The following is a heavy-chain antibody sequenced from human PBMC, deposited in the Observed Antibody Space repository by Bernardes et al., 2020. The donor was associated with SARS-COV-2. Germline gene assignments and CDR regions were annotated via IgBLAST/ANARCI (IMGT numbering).Heavy chain of an antibody. CDR3: VRGSPPGISGGPWTSEY. CDR1: GFAFSSHW. J-gene: IGHJ4*02. D-gene: IGHD3-3*02. CDR2: MNMDGSTK. Sequence: GRSLRVSCAASGFAFSSHWMHWVRQDAGKGLVWLSRMNMDGSTKDYAASVKGRFTISRDNAKNTLYLQMNNLRLDDRAVYYCVRGSPPGISGGPWTSEYWGQGTLVTVSS. V-gene: IGHV3-74*01.